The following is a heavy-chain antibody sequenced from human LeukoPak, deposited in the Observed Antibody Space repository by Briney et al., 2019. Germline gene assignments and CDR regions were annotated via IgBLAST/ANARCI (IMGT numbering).Heavy chain of an antibody. CDR2: ISSSSIYI. CDR3: AELGITMIGGV. D-gene: IGHD3-10*02. J-gene: IGHJ6*04. V-gene: IGHV3-21*01. Sequence: PGGSLRLSCAASEFTFSNYKMNWVRQAPGKGLEWVSSISSSSIYIYYADSVKGRFTISRDNAKNSLYLQMNSLRAEDTAVYYCAELGITMIGGVWGKGTTVTISS. CDR1: EFTFSNYK.